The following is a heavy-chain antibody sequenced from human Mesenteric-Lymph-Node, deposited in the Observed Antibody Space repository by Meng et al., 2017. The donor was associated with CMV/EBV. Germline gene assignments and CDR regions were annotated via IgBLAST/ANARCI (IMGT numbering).Heavy chain of an antibody. J-gene: IGHJ5*02. CDR2: ISSGSDAI. D-gene: IGHD3-22*01. CDR1: GFMFSTYR. V-gene: IGHV3-48*04. CDR3: ARGLYYYDSSGYPKENWFDP. Sequence: GGSLRLSCAASGFMFSTYRMNWVRQAPGKGLEWVSYISSGSDAIYYADSVKGRFTISRDNAKNSLYLQMNSLRAEDTAVYYCARGLYYYDSSGYPKENWFDPWGQGTLVTVSS.